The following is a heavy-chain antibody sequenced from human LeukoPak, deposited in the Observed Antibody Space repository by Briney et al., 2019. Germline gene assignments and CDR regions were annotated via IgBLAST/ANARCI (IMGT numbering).Heavy chain of an antibody. CDR3: ARGNYYYDSSGYYPDSTFDY. D-gene: IGHD3-22*01. J-gene: IGHJ4*02. V-gene: IGHV3-20*04. Sequence: PGGSLRLSCAASGFTFDDYGMSWVRQAPGKGLEWVSGINWNGGSTGYADSVKGRFTISRDNAKNSLYLQMNSLRAEDTALYYCARGNYYYDSSGYYPDSTFDYWGQGTLVTVSS. CDR2: INWNGGST. CDR1: GFTFDDYG.